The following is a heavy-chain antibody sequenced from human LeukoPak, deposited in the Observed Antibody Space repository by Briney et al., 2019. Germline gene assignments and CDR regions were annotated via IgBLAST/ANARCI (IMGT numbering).Heavy chain of an antibody. CDR1: GGSISSYY. CDR2: IYSSGST. D-gene: IGHD3-9*01. Sequence: SETLSLTCTVSGGSISSYYWNWIRQPAGKGLEWIGRIYSSGSTNYNPSLKSRVTISVDTSKNQFSLKLSSVTAADTAVYYCARTRYFDWLLSWGQGTLVTVSS. J-gene: IGHJ5*02. V-gene: IGHV4-4*07. CDR3: ARTRYFDWLLS.